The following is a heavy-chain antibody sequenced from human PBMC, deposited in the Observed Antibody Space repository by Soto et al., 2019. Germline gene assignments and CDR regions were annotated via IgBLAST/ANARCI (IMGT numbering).Heavy chain of an antibody. CDR2: IYYSGST. D-gene: IGHD6-19*01. CDR1: GGSISSSSYY. J-gene: IGHJ3*02. Sequence: PSETLSLTCTVSGGSISSSSYYWGWIRQPPGKGLEWIGSIYYSGSTYYNPSLKSRVTISVDTSKNQFSLKLSSVTAADTAVYYCARWGRVSSGQHAAFDIWGQGTMVTVS. V-gene: IGHV4-39*01. CDR3: ARWGRVSSGQHAAFDI.